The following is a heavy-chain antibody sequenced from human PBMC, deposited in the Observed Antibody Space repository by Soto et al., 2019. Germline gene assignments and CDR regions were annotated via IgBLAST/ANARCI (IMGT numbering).Heavy chain of an antibody. D-gene: IGHD5-12*01. CDR2: IIPILGIA. V-gene: IGHV1-69*08. J-gene: IGHJ4*02. Sequence: QVQLVQSGAEVKKPGSSVKVSCKASGGTFSSYTISWVRQAPGQGLEWMGRIIPILGIANYAQKFQGRVTITADKSTMTAYMELRSLRSEDTAVYYCARDLAFGSSGYDSGYFEYWGKGTLVTVSS. CDR1: GGTFSSYT. CDR3: ARDLAFGSSGYDSGYFEY.